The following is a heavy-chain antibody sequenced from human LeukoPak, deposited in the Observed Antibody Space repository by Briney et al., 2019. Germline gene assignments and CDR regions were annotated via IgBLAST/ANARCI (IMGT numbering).Heavy chain of an antibody. CDR3: ARVQVKTRGSYFRDDY. J-gene: IGHJ4*02. V-gene: IGHV1-18*01. CDR1: GYTYTSYD. Sequence: ASVMVSCKTSGYTYTSYDICSVRQASGQGLEWMGWTSSFSDNTKYAERFQGRVTMTTDISTSTAYMELRSLRFDDTAVYYCARVQVKTRGSYFRDDYWGQGTLVTVSS. CDR2: TSSFSDNT. D-gene: IGHD3-10*01.